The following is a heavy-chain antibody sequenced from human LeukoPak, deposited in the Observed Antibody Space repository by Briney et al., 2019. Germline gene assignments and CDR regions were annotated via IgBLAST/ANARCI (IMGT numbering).Heavy chain of an antibody. Sequence: GGSLRLSCAASGFTFRCYAMHWVRQAPGKGLEWVAVISYDGSNKYYADSVKGRFTISRDNSKNTLYLQMNSLRAEDTAVYYCARDGRYDYVWGSYRSAFYYFDYWGQGTLVTVSS. CDR1: GFTFRCYA. CDR2: ISYDGSNK. D-gene: IGHD3-16*02. J-gene: IGHJ4*02. V-gene: IGHV3-30*04. CDR3: ARDGRYDYVWGSYRSAFYYFDY.